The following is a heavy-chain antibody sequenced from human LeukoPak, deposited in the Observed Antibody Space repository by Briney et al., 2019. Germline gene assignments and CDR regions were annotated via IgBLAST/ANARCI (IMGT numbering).Heavy chain of an antibody. Sequence: ASVTVSCKASGYTFTRYYMHWVRQAPGQGLAWMGIINPSGGSTSYAQKLQGRVTMTRDTSTSTVYMELSSLRSEDTAVYYCARGGGAAAGTPFDYWGQGTLVTVSS. CDR1: GYTFTRYY. V-gene: IGHV1-46*01. CDR2: INPSGGST. CDR3: ARGGGAAAGTPFDY. D-gene: IGHD6-13*01. J-gene: IGHJ4*02.